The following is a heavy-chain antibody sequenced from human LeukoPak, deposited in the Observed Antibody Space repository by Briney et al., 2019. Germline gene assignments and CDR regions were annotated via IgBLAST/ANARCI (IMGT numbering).Heavy chain of an antibody. CDR1: GGSISSSGSY. CDR2: IYYSGNT. Sequence: SETLSLTCTVSGGSISSSGSYWGWIRQPPGKGLEWIGSIYYSGNTYNPSLKSRVTMSVDTSKNQFSLKLSSVTAADTAVYYCARENYDFWSGYYRGYYYYMDVWGKGTTVTVSS. CDR3: ARENYDFWSGYYRGYYYYMDV. V-gene: IGHV4-39*07. J-gene: IGHJ6*03. D-gene: IGHD3-3*01.